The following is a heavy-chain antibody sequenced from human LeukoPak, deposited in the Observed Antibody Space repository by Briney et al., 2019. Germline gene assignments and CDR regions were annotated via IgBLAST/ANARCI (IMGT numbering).Heavy chain of an antibody. CDR2: INPNSGGT. J-gene: IGHJ4*02. Sequence: GSSVKVSCKASGYTFTGYYMHWVRQAPGQGLEWMGRINPNSGGTNYAQKFQGRVTMTRDTSISTAYMELSRLRSDDTAVYYCARDPTGAIDFDYWGQGTLVTVSS. D-gene: IGHD3-16*02. CDR3: ARDPTGAIDFDY. V-gene: IGHV1-2*06. CDR1: GYTFTGYY.